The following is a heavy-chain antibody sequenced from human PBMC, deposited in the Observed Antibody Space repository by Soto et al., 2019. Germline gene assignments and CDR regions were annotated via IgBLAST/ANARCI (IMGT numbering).Heavy chain of an antibody. CDR2: CSSSRSTK. Sequence: PGGSLRLSCAASVFLFSSYDMNWVRQAPGKALEWGADCSSSRSTKHYAASVKGPFTIARDNAKNSLYLQINSLRAEDTAVYYCPRELTYYYDTQGAFYIWGQGTMVTV. J-gene: IGHJ3*02. CDR3: PRELTYYYDTQGAFYI. V-gene: IGHV3-48*03. D-gene: IGHD3-22*01. CDR1: VFLFSSYD.